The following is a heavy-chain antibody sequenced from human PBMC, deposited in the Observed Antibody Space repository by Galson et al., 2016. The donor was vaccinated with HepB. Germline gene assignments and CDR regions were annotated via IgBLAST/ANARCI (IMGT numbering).Heavy chain of an antibody. CDR1: SDPVTSGTYY. CDR2: IHYSGNT. D-gene: IGHD2-2*02. CDR3: ARDEGFYNGMDI. J-gene: IGHJ6*02. V-gene: IGHV4-61*01. Sequence: SETLSLTCTVSSDPVTSGTYYWSWVRQSPGKGLDWIGYIHYSGNTNYNPSIKSRVTLSRDTSKNQFFLTLTSVTAADTAVYYCARDEGFYNGMDIWGQGTTVTDAS.